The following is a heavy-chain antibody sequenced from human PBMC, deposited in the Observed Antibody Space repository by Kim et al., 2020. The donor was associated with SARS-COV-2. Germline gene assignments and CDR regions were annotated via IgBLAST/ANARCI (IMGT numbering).Heavy chain of an antibody. CDR3: ASLRMGIAAPGLDVDV. CDR2: IWYDGSNK. V-gene: IGHV3-33*01. CDR1: GFTFSSYG. J-gene: IGHJ6*02. Sequence: GGSLRLSCAASGFTFSSYGMHWVRQAPGKGLEWVAVIWYDGSNKYYADSVKGRFTISRDNSKNTLYLQMNSLRAEDTAMYYCASLRMGIAAPGLDVDVWGQGTTVTVSS. D-gene: IGHD6-13*01.